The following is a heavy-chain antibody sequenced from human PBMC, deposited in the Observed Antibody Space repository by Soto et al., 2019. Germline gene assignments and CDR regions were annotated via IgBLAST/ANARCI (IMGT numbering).Heavy chain of an antibody. D-gene: IGHD6-19*01. CDR2: MNPNSGNT. CDR1: GYTFTSYD. CDR3: ARGLKQWLVLHYYYYGMDV. J-gene: IGHJ6*02. V-gene: IGHV1-8*01. Sequence: GASVKVSCKASGYTFTSYDINWVRQATGQGLEWMGWMNPNSGNTGYAQKFQGRVTMTRNTSISTAYMELSSLRSEDTAVYYCARGLKQWLVLHYYYYGMDVWGQGTTVTVSS.